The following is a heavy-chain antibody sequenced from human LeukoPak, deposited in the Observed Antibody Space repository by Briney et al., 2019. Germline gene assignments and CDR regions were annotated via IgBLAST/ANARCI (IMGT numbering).Heavy chain of an antibody. CDR2: ISGSGGST. V-gene: IGHV3-23*01. J-gene: IGHJ4*02. CDR3: AKGLDGSYYTFFDY. CDR1: GFTFSSYA. D-gene: IGHD1-26*01. Sequence: PGGSLRLSCAASGFTFSSYAMSWVRQAPGKGLGRVSAISGSGGSTYYADSVKGRFTISRDNSKNTLYLQMNSLRAEDTAVYYCAKGLDGSYYTFFDYWGQGTLVTVSS.